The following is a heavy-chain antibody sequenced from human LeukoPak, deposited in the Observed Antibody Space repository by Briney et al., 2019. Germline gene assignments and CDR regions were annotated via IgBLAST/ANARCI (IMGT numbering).Heavy chain of an antibody. CDR1: GFTFSSYW. D-gene: IGHD3-22*01. CDR3: ARDYVVITSVYDAFDI. CDR2: IKQDGSEK. Sequence: GGSLRLSCAASGFTFSSYWMSWVRQAPGKVLEWVAHIKQDGSEKYYVDSVKGRFTISRDNAKNSLYLQMNSLRAEDTAVYYCARDYVVITSVYDAFDIWGQGTMVTVSS. V-gene: IGHV3-7*01. J-gene: IGHJ3*02.